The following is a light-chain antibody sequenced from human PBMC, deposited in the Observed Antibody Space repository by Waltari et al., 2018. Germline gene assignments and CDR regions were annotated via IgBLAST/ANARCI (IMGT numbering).Light chain of an antibody. CDR1: HVTTS. Sequence: DIVMTQTPLSSPVTLGQPASISCRSSHVTTSLSWLQPRPGQPPRLLIYKISNRFSGVPDRFTGSGAGTDFTLKISRVEAEDVGIYYCMHAIEVVTFGGGTKVEIK. J-gene: IGKJ4*01. V-gene: IGKV2-24*01. CDR3: MHAIEVVT. CDR2: KIS.